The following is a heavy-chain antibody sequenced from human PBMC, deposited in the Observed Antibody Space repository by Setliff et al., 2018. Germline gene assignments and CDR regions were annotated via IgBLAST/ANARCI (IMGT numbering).Heavy chain of an antibody. V-gene: IGHV3-7*01. D-gene: IGHD3-10*01. CDR2: IKEDGSEK. CDR1: RFTFSNYW. Sequence: GGSLRLSCAASRFTFSNYWMSWVRQAPGKGLEWVANIKEDGSEKYYVDSVKGRFSISRDNTKNSLYLQMNSLRAEDTAVYYCARDPFGNPVFDPWGQGTLVTVSS. CDR3: ARDPFGNPVFDP. J-gene: IGHJ5*02.